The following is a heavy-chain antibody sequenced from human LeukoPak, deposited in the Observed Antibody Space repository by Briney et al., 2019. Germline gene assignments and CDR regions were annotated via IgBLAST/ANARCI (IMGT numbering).Heavy chain of an antibody. CDR3: AIQPWGSGNNWYFDL. V-gene: IGHV1-2*02. J-gene: IGHJ2*01. D-gene: IGHD7-27*01. Sequence: GASVKVSCKASGYTFTAYYIHWVRQAPGQGLEWMGWISPNSGGTDYAQKFQGRVTMTRDTSISTAYVELSSLTSDDTVVYYCAIQPWGSGNNWYFDLWGRGTLVTVSS. CDR2: ISPNSGGT. CDR1: GYTFTAYY.